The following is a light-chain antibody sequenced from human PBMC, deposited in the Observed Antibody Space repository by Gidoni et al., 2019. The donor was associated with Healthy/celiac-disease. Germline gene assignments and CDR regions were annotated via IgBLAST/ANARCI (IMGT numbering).Light chain of an antibody. CDR2: GAS. Sequence: IVFTQSPGTLSLSPGERATLSCRASQSVSSSYLAWYQQKPGQAPRLIIYGASRRATGIPDRVSGSGSGTDFTLTIRRLEPEDFAVYYCQQYGSSIKTFGQGTKVEIK. CDR1: QSVSSSY. J-gene: IGKJ1*01. CDR3: QQYGSSIKT. V-gene: IGKV3-20*01.